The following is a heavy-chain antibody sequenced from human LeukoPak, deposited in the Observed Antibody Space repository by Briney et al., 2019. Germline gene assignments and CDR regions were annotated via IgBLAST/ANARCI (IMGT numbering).Heavy chain of an antibody. CDR1: GFTFSSYA. Sequence: GGSLGLSCAASGFTFSSYAMSWVRQAPGKGLEWVSTISGSGGSTYYADSVKGRFTISRDNSKNTLYLQMNSLRAEDTAVYYCAKVRVSIAVALKPDFDYWGQGTLVTVSS. CDR2: ISGSGGST. D-gene: IGHD6-19*01. V-gene: IGHV3-23*01. J-gene: IGHJ4*02. CDR3: AKVRVSIAVALKPDFDY.